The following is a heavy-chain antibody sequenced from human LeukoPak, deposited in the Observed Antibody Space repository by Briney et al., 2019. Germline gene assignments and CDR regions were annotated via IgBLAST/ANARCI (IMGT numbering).Heavy chain of an antibody. J-gene: IGHJ4*02. V-gene: IGHV2-70*11. CDR1: GFSLSTSGMC. D-gene: IGHD3-22*01. CDR2: IDWDDDK. CDR3: ARIVLYYYDSSGYYYDY. Sequence: SGPTLVNPTQTLTLTCTFSGFSLSTSGMCVSWIRQTPRNGLEWLERIDWDDDKYSSTSLKTRLTISKDTSKNQVVLTMPNMDPVDTATYYCARIVLYYYDSSGYYYDYWGQGTLVTVSS.